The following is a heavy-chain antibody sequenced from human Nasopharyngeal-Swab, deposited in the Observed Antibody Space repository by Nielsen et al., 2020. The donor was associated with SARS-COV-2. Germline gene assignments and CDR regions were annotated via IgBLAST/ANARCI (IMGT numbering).Heavy chain of an antibody. Sequence: GGSLRLSCAASGFTFSSYAMHWVRQAPGKGLEYVSAISSNGGSTYYADSVKGRFTISRDNSKNTLYLQMSSLRAEDTAVYYCVKARSGWYEKWGQGTLVTVSS. J-gene: IGHJ4*02. CDR3: VKARSGWYEK. CDR2: ISSNGGST. V-gene: IGHV3-64D*06. D-gene: IGHD6-19*01. CDR1: GFTFSSYA.